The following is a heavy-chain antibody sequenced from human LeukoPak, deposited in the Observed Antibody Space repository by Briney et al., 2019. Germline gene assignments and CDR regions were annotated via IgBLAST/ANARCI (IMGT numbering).Heavy chain of an antibody. CDR1: GGSISSFY. V-gene: IGHV4-59*01. D-gene: IGHD2/OR15-2a*01. J-gene: IGHJ4*02. CDR3: ARGEYGLFDY. Sequence: SETLSLTCTVSGGSISSFYWSWIRQPPGKGLEWIGYIYYSGSTNYNPSLKSRVTISVDTSKNQFSLKLSSVTAADTAVYYCARGEYGLFDYWGQGTLVTVSS. CDR2: IYYSGST.